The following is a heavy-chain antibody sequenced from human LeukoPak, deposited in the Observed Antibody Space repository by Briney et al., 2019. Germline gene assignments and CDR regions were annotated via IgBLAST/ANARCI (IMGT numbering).Heavy chain of an antibody. CDR3: AVAGLSYWYFDL. CDR2: MSRSSDYT. CDR1: TFTFSSYY. V-gene: IGHV3-21*01. Sequence: GGSLRLSCAASTFTFSSYYMNWVRQAPGKGLEWVSSMSRSSDYTYYADSVKGRITISRDNAKKSLYLQMNSLRAEDTAVYYCAVAGLSYWYFDLWGRGTLVTVSS. J-gene: IGHJ2*01. D-gene: IGHD6-19*01.